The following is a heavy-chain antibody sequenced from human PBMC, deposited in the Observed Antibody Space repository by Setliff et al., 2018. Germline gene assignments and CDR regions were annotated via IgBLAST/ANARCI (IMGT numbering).Heavy chain of an antibody. CDR2: IWDDGGNK. CDR3: ARDGGGSLYYYMDV. D-gene: IGHD2-15*01. Sequence: SLRLSCAASGFTFSTYRMHWVRQAPGKGLEWVAVIWDDGGNKYHADSVKGRFTISRDNSKNTVYLQMNSLRAEDTAVYYCARDGGGSLYYYMDVWGKGTTVTVSS. V-gene: IGHV3-33*08. CDR1: GFTFSTYR. J-gene: IGHJ6*03.